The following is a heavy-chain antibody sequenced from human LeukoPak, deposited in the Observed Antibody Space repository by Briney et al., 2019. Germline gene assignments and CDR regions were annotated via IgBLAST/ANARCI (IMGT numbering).Heavy chain of an antibody. Sequence: GEPLKISCKGSGYNFPTYWIGWVRQMPGKGLEWMGIIYPEDSDTRYGPSFQGQVTISADKSNITAYLQWSSLKASDTAIYYCAISIVGAADDAFDIWGQGTVVTVSS. D-gene: IGHD1-26*01. V-gene: IGHV5-51*01. CDR3: AISIVGAADDAFDI. CDR2: IYPEDSDT. J-gene: IGHJ3*02. CDR1: GYNFPTYW.